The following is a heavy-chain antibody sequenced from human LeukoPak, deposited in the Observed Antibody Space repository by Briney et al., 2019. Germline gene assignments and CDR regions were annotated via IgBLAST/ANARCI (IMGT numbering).Heavy chain of an antibody. J-gene: IGHJ4*02. V-gene: IGHV1-69*13. CDR3: ARDSGRGVAGNLDY. D-gene: IGHD6-19*01. CDR2: IIPIFGTA. CDR1: GYTFTSYG. Sequence: SVKVSCKASGYTFTSYGISWVRQAPGQGLEWMGGIIPIFGTANYAQKFQGRVTITADESTSTAYMELSSLRSEDTAVYYCARDSGRGVAGNLDYWGQGTLVTVPS.